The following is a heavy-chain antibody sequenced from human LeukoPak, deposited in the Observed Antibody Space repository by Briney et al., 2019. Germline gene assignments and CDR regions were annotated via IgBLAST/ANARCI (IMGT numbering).Heavy chain of an antibody. CDR2: IKQDGSEK. D-gene: IGHD2-15*01. Sequence: GGSLRLSCAASGITFSRYWMSWVRQAPGKGLEWVANIKQDGSEKYYVDSVKGRFTISRDNAKNSLYLQMNSLRAEDTAVYYCAREADTLGKHFNYYMDVWGKGTTVTVSS. CDR3: AREADTLGKHFNYYMDV. V-gene: IGHV3-7*01. CDR1: GITFSRYW. J-gene: IGHJ6*03.